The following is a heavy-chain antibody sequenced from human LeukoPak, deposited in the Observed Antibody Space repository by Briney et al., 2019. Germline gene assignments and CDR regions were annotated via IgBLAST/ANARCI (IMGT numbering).Heavy chain of an antibody. CDR3: ATNGGYTSGYYFDS. Sequence: PSETLSLTCTVSGGSISSGSYYWSWTRQPAGKGPEWIGRIYSSGTTIYNPSLKSRVTISVGPSKKQFSLKLSSVTASDTAVYYCATNGGYTSGYYFDSWGQGTLVTVSS. J-gene: IGHJ4*02. V-gene: IGHV4-61*02. CDR2: IYSSGTT. CDR1: GGSISSGSYY. D-gene: IGHD5-18*01.